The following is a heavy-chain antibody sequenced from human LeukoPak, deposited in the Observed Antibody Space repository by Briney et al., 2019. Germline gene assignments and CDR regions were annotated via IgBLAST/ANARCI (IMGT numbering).Heavy chain of an antibody. CDR2: INPNSGGT. D-gene: IGHD6-19*01. Sequence: ASVKGSCKASGYTLTGYYMHWVRQAPGQGLEWMGWINPNSGGTNYAQKFQGRVTMTRDTSISTAYMELSRLRSDDTAVYYCASHSSGWYEYYFDYWGQGTLVTVSS. J-gene: IGHJ4*02. CDR1: GYTLTGYY. V-gene: IGHV1-2*02. CDR3: ASHSSGWYEYYFDY.